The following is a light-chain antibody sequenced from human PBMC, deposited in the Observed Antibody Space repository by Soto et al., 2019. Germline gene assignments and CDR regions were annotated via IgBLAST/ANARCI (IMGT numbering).Light chain of an antibody. CDR3: TSYAEYNREV. V-gene: IGLV2-8*01. CDR2: EVT. J-gene: IGLJ1*01. Sequence: QSALTQPPSASGSPGLSVTISCTGTSTDVGGFNYVSWYQQHPGKAPKLMIYEVTKRPSGVPDRFSGSKSGDTASLTISGLQAEDEADYYCTSYAEYNREVFGTGTKLTVL. CDR1: STDVGGFNY.